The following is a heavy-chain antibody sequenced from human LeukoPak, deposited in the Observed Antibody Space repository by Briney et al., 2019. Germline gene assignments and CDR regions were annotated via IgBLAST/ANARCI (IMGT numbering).Heavy chain of an antibody. CDR2: ITSSSSYI. CDR1: GFTFSTYN. J-gene: IGHJ6*02. Sequence: GGSLRLSCAASGFTFSTYNMNWLRQAPGKGLEWVSSITSSSSYIYYTDSLKGRFTISRDDAKNSLYLQMNSLRAEDTAVYYCARASGYYSDGMDVWGRGTTVTVSS. CDR3: ARASGYYSDGMDV. D-gene: IGHD5-12*01. V-gene: IGHV3-21*01.